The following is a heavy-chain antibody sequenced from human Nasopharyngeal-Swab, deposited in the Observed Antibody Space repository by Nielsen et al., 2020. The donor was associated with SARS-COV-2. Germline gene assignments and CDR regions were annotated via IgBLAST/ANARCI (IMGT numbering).Heavy chain of an antibody. CDR3: ARDRGYGFGHTGWFDS. J-gene: IGHJ5*01. V-gene: IGHV4-30-2*01. CDR2: ISHSGTT. Sequence: RQAPGKGLEWIGYISHSGTTYYNPSLKSRLLISLDRSENQFSLKLNSVTAADTAVYYCARDRGYGFGHTGWFDSWGQGTLVTVS. D-gene: IGHD5-18*01.